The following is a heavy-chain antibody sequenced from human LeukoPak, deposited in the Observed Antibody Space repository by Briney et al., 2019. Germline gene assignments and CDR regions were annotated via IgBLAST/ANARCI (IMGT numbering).Heavy chain of an antibody. CDR3: ARRTRQWLVRDLLDY. CDR2: INPNSGGT. V-gene: IGHV1-2*06. J-gene: IGHJ4*02. Sequence: GASVKVSCKASGYTFTGDYMHWGRQAPGEGGEWRGRINPNSGGTNYAQKFQGRVPMTSDTSISTAYMELSRLRSDDTAVYYCARRTRQWLVRDLLDYWGQGTLVTVSS. CDR1: GYTFTGDY. D-gene: IGHD6-19*01.